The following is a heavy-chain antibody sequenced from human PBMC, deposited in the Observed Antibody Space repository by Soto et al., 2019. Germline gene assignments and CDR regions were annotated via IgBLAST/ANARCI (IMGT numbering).Heavy chain of an antibody. CDR2: ISFTGGTI. D-gene: IGHD4-4*01. V-gene: IGHV3-11*01. Sequence: GSLILSCAAARFNFSDYYMSWIRQAPGRGLEWVSYISFTGGTIYYADSVKGRFTISRDNVKNSLYLQMNSLRVEDTAVYYCARESAMTTVTTAVAFDFWGQGEMVTVSS. CDR3: ARESAMTTVTTAVAFDF. J-gene: IGHJ3*01. CDR1: RFNFSDYY.